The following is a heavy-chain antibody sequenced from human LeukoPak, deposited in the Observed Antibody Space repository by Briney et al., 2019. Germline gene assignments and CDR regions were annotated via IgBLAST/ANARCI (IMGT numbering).Heavy chain of an antibody. CDR3: ARGYDSGYYPPHLDY. CDR2: ITKTSTSM. CDR1: GFIFSNFR. D-gene: IGHD3-22*01. V-gene: IGHV3-48*02. Sequence: GGSLRLSCVASGFIFSNFRMDWVRQAPGKGLEWISYITKTSTSMYYADSVKGRFTISRDNGKNSLFLQMDSLRDADTAVYFCARGYDSGYYPPHLDYWGQGTLVTVSS. J-gene: IGHJ4*02.